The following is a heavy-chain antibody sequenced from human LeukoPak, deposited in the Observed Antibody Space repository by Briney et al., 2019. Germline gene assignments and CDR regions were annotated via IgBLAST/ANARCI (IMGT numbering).Heavy chain of an antibody. D-gene: IGHD3-22*01. CDR2: IRSKANSYAT. V-gene: IGHV3-73*01. Sequence: GGSLRLSCAASGFTFSGSAMHWVRQASGKGLEWVGRIRSKANSYATAYAASVKGRFTISRDDSKNTAYLQMNSLKTEDTAVYYCTRRDYDSSGYYYEDAFDIWGQGTMVTVSS. J-gene: IGHJ3*02. CDR3: TRRDYDSSGYYYEDAFDI. CDR1: GFTFSGSA.